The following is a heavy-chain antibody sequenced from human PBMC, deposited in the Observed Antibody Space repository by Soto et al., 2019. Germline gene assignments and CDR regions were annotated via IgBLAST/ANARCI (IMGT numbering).Heavy chain of an antibody. CDR2: ISTNGRTT. Sequence: GSLRLSCEASGFSFSDYSMKWVRQAPGKGLEWLSFISTNGRTTYYADSVKGRFTISRDNAQSSLYLQVSSLRVEETAVYYWARNLIMGDCSGGSCRIDASEIWGPGTMVTVSS. D-gene: IGHD2-15*01. CDR3: ARNLIMGDCSGGSCRIDASEI. V-gene: IGHV3-48*01. CDR1: GFSFSDYS. J-gene: IGHJ3*02.